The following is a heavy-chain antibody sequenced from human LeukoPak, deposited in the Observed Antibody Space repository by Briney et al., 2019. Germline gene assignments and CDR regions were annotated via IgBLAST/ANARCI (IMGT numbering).Heavy chain of an antibody. J-gene: IGHJ5*02. CDR1: GFTFSSYS. Sequence: NPGGSLRLSCAASGFTFSSYSMNWVRQAPGKGLEWVSSISSSSSYIYYADSVKGRFTISRDNAKNSLYLQMSSLRAEDTAVYYCARDGGDYYGSLPGWFDPWGQGTLVTVSS. CDR2: ISSSSSYI. CDR3: ARDGGDYYGSLPGWFDP. V-gene: IGHV3-21*01. D-gene: IGHD3-10*01.